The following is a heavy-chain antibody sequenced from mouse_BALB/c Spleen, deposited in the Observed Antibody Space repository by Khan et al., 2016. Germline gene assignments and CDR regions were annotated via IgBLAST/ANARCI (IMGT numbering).Heavy chain of an antibody. CDR1: GYTFTNYG. D-gene: IGHD1-1*01. J-gene: IGHJ1*01. Sequence: QIQLVQSGPELKKPGKTVKISCKASGYTFTNYGMNWVKQAPGKGLKWMGWINTYSGESTYADDFKGRFAFSLETSANTAYLQNNNLKNEDTATYFCARYRYYYGSSRYCDVWGAGTTVTVSS. CDR2: INTYSGES. V-gene: IGHV9-3-1*01. CDR3: ARYRYYYGSSRYCDV.